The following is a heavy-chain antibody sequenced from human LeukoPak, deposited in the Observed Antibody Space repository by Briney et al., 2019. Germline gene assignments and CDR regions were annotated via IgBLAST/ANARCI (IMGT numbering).Heavy chain of an antibody. CDR1: GGTFSRYA. CDR3: ARAPDMGAFDI. J-gene: IGHJ3*02. D-gene: IGHD2-15*01. CDR2: IIPILGIT. V-gene: IGHV1-69*04. Sequence: ASVTVSCKASGGTFSRYAISWVRQAPGQGLEWMGRIIPILGITNYAQKFQGRVTITADKFTSTVHMELSSLRSEDTAVYYCARAPDMGAFDIWGQGTMVTVSS.